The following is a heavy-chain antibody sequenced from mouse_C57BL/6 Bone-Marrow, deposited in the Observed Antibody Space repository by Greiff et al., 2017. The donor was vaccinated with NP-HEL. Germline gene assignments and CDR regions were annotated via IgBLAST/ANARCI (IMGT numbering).Heavy chain of an antibody. J-gene: IGHJ4*01. V-gene: IGHV14-2*01. CDR2: IDPEDGET. CDR3: ALYDYYAMDY. Sequence: EVQLQQSGAALVKPGASVTLSCTASVFHFTDYYMHWVKQRTEQGLEWIGRIDPEDGETKYAPKFQGKATITADTSSNTAYLQLSSLTSEDTAVYYCALYDYYAMDYWGQGTSVTVSS. CDR1: VFHFTDYY. D-gene: IGHD2-14*01.